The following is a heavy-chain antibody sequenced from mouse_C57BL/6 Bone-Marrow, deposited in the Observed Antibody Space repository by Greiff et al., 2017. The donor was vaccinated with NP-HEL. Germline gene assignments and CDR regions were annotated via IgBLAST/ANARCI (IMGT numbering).Heavy chain of an antibody. CDR1: GFSINSDCY. J-gene: IGHJ1*03. V-gene: IGHV3-3*01. CDR3: ARGRTNWYCDV. Sequence: EVKLMESGPSLVRPSQTLSLTCTVTGFSINSDCYWIWLRQFPGNKLEYIGYTFYSGITYYTPSLESRTYITRDTSKNQFSLKLSSVTTEDTATYYCARGRTNWYCDVWGKGTTVTVSS. CDR2: TFYSGIT. D-gene: IGHD2-13*01.